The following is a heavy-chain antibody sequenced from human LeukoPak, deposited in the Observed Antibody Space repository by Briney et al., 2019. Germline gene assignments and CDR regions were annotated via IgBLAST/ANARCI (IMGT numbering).Heavy chain of an antibody. CDR3: AKDLPVSGAYHNFDS. J-gene: IGHJ4*02. CDR2: IYSCGEPK. Sequence: GGALRHSRVGSVFTFINSMMNWVRQAPGRGVEWVSTIYSCGEPKHYAGSVKGRFTISRDNAEDSLFLEMNSLRDEDTAVYSCAKDLPVSGAYHNFDSWGQGTLVTVSS. CDR1: VFTFINSM. V-gene: IGHV3-21*06. D-gene: IGHD4/OR15-4a*01.